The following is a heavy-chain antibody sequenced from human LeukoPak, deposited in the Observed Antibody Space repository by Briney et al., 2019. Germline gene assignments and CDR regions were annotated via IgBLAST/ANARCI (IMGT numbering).Heavy chain of an antibody. CDR2: ISYDGSNK. CDR1: GSIFSSYG. Sequence: GGSLRLSCAASGSIFSSYGIHWVRQAPGEGLEWVAVISYDGSNKYYADSVKGRFTISRDNSKNTLYLQMNSLRAEDTAVYYCARDGPYFDYWGQGTLVTVSS. J-gene: IGHJ4*02. CDR3: ARDGPYFDY. V-gene: IGHV3-30*03.